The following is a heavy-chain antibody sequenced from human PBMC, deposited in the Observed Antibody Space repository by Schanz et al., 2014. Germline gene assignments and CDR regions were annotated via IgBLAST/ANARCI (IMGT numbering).Heavy chain of an antibody. CDR2: INPIGGST. CDR3: ARDPYSASYFPSPPLYGLDV. CDR1: GYTFINYY. J-gene: IGHJ6*02. V-gene: IGHV1-46*01. D-gene: IGHD1-26*01. Sequence: QVQLVQSGAEVKKPGASVKVSCKASGYTFINYYMHWVRQAPGQGLEWMGIINPIGGSTNYAQRFQGRVTMTRATSTSTVNMELTSLRSEDTAVYYCARDPYSASYFPSPPLYGLDVWGQGTTVTVSS.